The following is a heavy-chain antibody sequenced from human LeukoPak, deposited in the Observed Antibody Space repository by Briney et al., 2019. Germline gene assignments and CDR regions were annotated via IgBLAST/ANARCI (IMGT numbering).Heavy chain of an antibody. CDR2: INPKNGGT. CDR1: GYTFTTNY. J-gene: IGHJ6*03. D-gene: IGHD2-8*01. CDR3: AGDPNYHDYTDV. V-gene: IGHV1-2*02. Sequence: ASVKVSCKPPGYTFTTNYLHWVSEAPGQGLDWMGWINPKNGGTNYAQKFQGRFTMTKDTSINTAYMESSGLTSDDTAVYYCAGDPNYHDYTDVWGIGTTVTVSS.